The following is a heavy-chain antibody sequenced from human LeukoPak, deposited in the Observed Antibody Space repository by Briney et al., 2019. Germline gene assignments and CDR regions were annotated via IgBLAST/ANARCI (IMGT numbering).Heavy chain of an antibody. V-gene: IGHV3-30-3*01. D-gene: IGHD6-19*01. CDR3: ARALPSPGYSSGWYRGEDY. Sequence: PGGSLRLSCAASGFTFSSYAMHWVRQAPGKGLEWVAVISYDGSNKYYADSVKGRFTISRDNSKNTLYLQMNSLRAEDTAVYYCARALPSPGYSSGWYRGEDYWGQGTLVTVSS. J-gene: IGHJ4*02. CDR1: GFTFSSYA. CDR2: ISYDGSNK.